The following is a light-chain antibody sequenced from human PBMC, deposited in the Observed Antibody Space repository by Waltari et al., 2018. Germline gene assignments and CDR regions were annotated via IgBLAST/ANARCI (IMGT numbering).Light chain of an antibody. CDR3: QQYGSSPSWT. CDR1: QSVSSSY. CDR2: GAA. J-gene: IGKJ1*01. Sequence: IVLTQSPGTLSLSPGERATLSCRASQSVSSSYLAWYKQKPGQAPRLLIYGAASRATGIPDRFRGSGSGTDFTLTISRLEPEDLAVYYCQQYGSSPSWTFGQGTKVEIK. V-gene: IGKV3-20*01.